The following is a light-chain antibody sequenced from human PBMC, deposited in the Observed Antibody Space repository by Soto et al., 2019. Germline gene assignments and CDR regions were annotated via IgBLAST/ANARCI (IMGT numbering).Light chain of an antibody. J-gene: IGKJ1*01. CDR1: QGLVYIDGDTY. V-gene: IGKV2-30*01. CDR2: KVS. CDR3: MQGTHWPWT. Sequence: DVVMTQSPLSLPVTLGQPASISCRSSQGLVYIDGDTYLNWFQQRPGQSPRRLIYKVSNRDSGVPARFSGSGSGTDFTLKISRVEAEDVGLYYCMQGTHWPWTFGQGTRVEIK.